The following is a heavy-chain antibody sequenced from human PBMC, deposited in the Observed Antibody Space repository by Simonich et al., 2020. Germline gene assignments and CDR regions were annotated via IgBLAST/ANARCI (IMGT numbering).Heavy chain of an antibody. Sequence: EVQLVESGGGLVKPGGSLRLSCAASGFTFSSYSMNWVRQAPRQGLESVSPISSSSSYIYSADSVKGRFTISRDNAKNSLYLQRNSLRAEDTAVYYCAREIEAGNAFDIWGQGTMVTVSS. CDR2: ISSSSSYI. CDR3: AREIEAGNAFDI. V-gene: IGHV3-21*01. J-gene: IGHJ3*02. CDR1: GFTFSSYS.